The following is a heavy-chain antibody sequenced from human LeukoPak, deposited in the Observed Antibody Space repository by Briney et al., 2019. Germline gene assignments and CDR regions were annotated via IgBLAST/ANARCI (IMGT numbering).Heavy chain of an antibody. J-gene: IGHJ4*02. CDR1: GFTFSSYT. V-gene: IGHV3-21*01. CDR2: ISSSSSYI. CDR3: ARDLHSDY. Sequence: PGGSLRLSCAASGFTFSSYTMIWVRQAPGKGLEWVSSISSSSSYIYYKDSVKGRFTISRDNAKNSLFLQMNSLRAEDTAVYYCARDLHSDYWGQGTLVTVSS.